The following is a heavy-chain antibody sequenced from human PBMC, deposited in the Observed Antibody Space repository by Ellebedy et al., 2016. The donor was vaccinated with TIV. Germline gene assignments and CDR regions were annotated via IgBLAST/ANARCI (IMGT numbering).Heavy chain of an antibody. CDR1: GFTFNSFA. V-gene: IGHV3-23*01. D-gene: IGHD3-10*01. Sequence: GGSLRLSXAASGFTFNSFAMSWVRQAPGRGLEWVSGISDSFSTYYADSVRGRFTISRDNSKNTLHLQMNSLRAEDTAVYYCAKGGALVWFGEHYYFDYWGLGTRVTVSS. CDR3: AKGGALVWFGEHYYFDY. CDR2: ISDSFST. J-gene: IGHJ4*02.